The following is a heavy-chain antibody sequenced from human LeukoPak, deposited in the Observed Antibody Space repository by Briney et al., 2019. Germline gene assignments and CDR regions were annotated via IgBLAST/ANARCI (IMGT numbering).Heavy chain of an antibody. CDR1: GFTFSNYN. J-gene: IGHJ4*02. V-gene: IGHV3-21*01. CDR3: GRVPSTYRTIDY. Sequence: GGSLRLSCAVSGFTFSNYNMQWVRQAPGKGLELVASISSTSASIYYADSVKGRFTISRDNAEKSLFLQMSSLRAEDTALYYCGRVPSTYRTIDYWGQGTRVTVSS. D-gene: IGHD2-2*01. CDR2: ISSTSASI.